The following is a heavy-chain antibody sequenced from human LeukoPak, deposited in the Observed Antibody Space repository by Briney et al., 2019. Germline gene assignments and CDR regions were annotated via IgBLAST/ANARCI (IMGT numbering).Heavy chain of an antibody. CDR3: ARGIATLHDPRFDY. CDR2: INWNGGST. J-gene: IGHJ4*02. D-gene: IGHD1-1*01. CDR1: GFTFSYYW. V-gene: IGHV3-20*04. Sequence: PGGSLRLSCAASGFTFSYYWMHWVRQAPGKGLEWVSGINWNGGSTGYADSVKGRFTISRDNAKNSLYLQMNSLRAEDTALYYCARGIATLHDPRFDYWGQGTLVTVSS.